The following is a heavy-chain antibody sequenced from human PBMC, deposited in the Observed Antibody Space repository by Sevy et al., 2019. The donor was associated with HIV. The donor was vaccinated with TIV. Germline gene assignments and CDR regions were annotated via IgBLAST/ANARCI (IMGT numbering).Heavy chain of an antibody. V-gene: IGHV3-23*01. CDR1: GFTFSKYS. D-gene: IGHD2-8*01. J-gene: IGHJ4*02. CDR2: LSFGCGEI. Sequence: GGSLRLSCAASGFTFSKYSMSWVRQPPGKGLEWVSTLSFGCGEINYADSVKGRFTISRDNSKRSVYLQMNNLRPEETAVYYCAREGCTKPHDYWGQGTLVTVSS. CDR3: AREGCTKPHDY.